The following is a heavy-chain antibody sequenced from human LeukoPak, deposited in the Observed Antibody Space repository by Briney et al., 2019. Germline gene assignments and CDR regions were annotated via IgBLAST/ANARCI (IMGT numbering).Heavy chain of an antibody. CDR2: IYYSGST. CDR1: GGSISSSSYY. D-gene: IGHD3-3*01. V-gene: IGHV4-39*01. CDR3: ARAGTTIFGVAIEVDY. J-gene: IGHJ4*02. Sequence: PSETLSLTCTVSGGSISSSSYYWGWIRQPPGKGLEWIGSIYYSGSTYYNPSLKSRVTISVDTSKNQFSLKLSSVTAADTAVYYCARAGTTIFGVAIEVDYWGQGTLVTVSS.